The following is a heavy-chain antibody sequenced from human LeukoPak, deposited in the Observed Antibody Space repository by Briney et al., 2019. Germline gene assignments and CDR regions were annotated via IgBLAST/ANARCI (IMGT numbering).Heavy chain of an antibody. CDR1: GFTFNSFF. Sequence: GGSLRLSCAASGFTFNSFFLNWVRLTPGRELEWRACISQAGSETFYMDSVRGRFTITRDNTKNSLYLQMDSLRAEATAVYFCVRDLGHSRHYFEYWGQGALVTVSS. D-gene: IGHD7-27*01. CDR2: ISQAGSET. J-gene: IGHJ4*02. V-gene: IGHV3-7*01. CDR3: VRDLGHSRHYFEY.